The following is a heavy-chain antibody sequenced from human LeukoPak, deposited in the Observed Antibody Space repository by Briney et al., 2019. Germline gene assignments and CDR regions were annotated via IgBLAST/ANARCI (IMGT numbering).Heavy chain of an antibody. V-gene: IGHV3-30-3*01. CDR3: ARALIDSSGYYLGFDY. D-gene: IGHD3-22*01. CDR1: GFTFSSYA. CDR2: ISYDGSNK. J-gene: IGHJ4*02. Sequence: GRSLRLSCAASGFTFSSYAMHWVRQAPGKGLEWVAVISYDGSNKYYADSVKGRFTISRDNSKNTLYLQMNSLRAEDTAVYYCARALIDSSGYYLGFDYWGQGTLVTVSS.